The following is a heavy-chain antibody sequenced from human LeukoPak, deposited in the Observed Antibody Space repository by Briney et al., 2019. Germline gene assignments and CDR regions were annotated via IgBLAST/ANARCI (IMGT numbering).Heavy chain of an antibody. CDR1: GGSVSSGSYY. CDR2: IYYSEST. V-gene: IGHV4-61*01. D-gene: IGHD2-15*01. Sequence: SQTLSLTCTVSGGSVSSGSYYWSWIRQPPGKGLEWIGYIYYSESTNYNPSLKSRVTISVDASKNQFSLKLSSVTAADTAVYYCARITYCSGGSCFYGMDVWGQGTTVTVSS. J-gene: IGHJ6*02. CDR3: ARITYCSGGSCFYGMDV.